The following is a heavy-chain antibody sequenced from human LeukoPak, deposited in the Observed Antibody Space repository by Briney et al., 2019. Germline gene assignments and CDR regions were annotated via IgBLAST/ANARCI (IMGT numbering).Heavy chain of an antibody. J-gene: IGHJ4*02. CDR2: IYPYDSDT. CDR3: ASGVSSSYFEH. Sequence: GESLKISCKSSAYGFTAYWIGWVRQMPGKGLEWMGIIYPYDSDTRYGPSLQGHFTISADKSISTAYLQWGSLKASDTAIYYCASGVSSSYFEHWGQGTLVTVSS. V-gene: IGHV5-51*01. CDR1: AYGFTAYW. D-gene: IGHD6-6*01.